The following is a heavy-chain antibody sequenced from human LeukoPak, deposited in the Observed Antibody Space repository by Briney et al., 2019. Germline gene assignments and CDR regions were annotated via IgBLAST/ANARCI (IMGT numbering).Heavy chain of an antibody. Sequence: KPSETLSLTCAVYGGSFSGYYWSWIRQPPGKGLEWIGEINHSGSTNYNPSLKSRVTISVDTSKNQFSLKLSSVTAADTAVYYCAREGPFMVRGVVDYWGQGTLVTVSS. V-gene: IGHV4-34*01. J-gene: IGHJ4*02. CDR2: INHSGST. CDR1: GGSFSGYY. D-gene: IGHD3-10*01. CDR3: AREGPFMVRGVVDY.